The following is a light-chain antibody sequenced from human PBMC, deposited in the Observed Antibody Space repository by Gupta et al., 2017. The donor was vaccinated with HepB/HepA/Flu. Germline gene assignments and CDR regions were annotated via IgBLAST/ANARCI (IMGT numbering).Light chain of an antibody. J-gene: IGLJ2*01. CDR1: KLWDKY. V-gene: IGLV3-1*01. CDR2: QDS. CDR3: QAWDSSTGVV. Sequence: SYELTQPPSVSVSPGQTPSITCSGDKLWDKYACWYQQKPGQSPVLVIYQDSKRPSGTPDRFSCSNSGNTATLTISVTQAMYEADYYCQAWDSSTGVVFGGGTKLTVL.